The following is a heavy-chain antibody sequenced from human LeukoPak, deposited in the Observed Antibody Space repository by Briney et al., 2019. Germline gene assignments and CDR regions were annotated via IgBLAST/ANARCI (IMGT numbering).Heavy chain of an antibody. D-gene: IGHD6-19*01. CDR2: ISSSGSTR. Sequence: PGRSLRLSCAASGFTFNSYEIDWVRQAPGKGLEWVSFISSSGSTRDYAESVKGRFTISRDNAKNSLYLQMNSLRAEDTAVYYCARAVAGAIYSFDYWGRGTLVTVSS. J-gene: IGHJ4*02. CDR3: ARAVAGAIYSFDY. CDR1: GFTFNSYE. V-gene: IGHV3-48*03.